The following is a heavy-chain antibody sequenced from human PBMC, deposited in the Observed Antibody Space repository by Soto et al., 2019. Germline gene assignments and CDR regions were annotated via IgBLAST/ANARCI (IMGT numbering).Heavy chain of an antibody. D-gene: IGHD6-19*01. CDR1: DDSFRGAEYY. V-gene: IGHV4-61*08. CDR2: TYYNGDT. J-gene: IGHJ4*02. CDR3: ARGPAYINGWRTFDL. Sequence: VLLQESGPRLLRPSETLSLTCTVSDDSFRGAEYYWSRIRQPLGKGPEWIGYTYYNGDTKYNPALRSRVTMSEDTSKNQFSLRLSPVTAADTAVYFCARGPAYINGWRTFDLWGRGILVTVSS.